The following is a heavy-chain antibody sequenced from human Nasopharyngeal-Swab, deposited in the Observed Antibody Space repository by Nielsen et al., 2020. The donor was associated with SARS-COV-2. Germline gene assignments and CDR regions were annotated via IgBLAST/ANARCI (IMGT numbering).Heavy chain of an antibody. D-gene: IGHD5-12*01. Sequence: SETLSLTCSVSGGSISSYYWSWIRQPPGKGLEWIGYIYYSGSTNYNPSLKSRVTISVDTSKNQFSLKLSSVTAADTAVYYCARDKDIVTTINPSDDYGDSLGYYGMDVWGQGTTVTVSS. CDR1: GGSISSYY. CDR2: IYYSGST. J-gene: IGHJ6*02. CDR3: ARDKDIVTTINPSDDYGDSLGYYGMDV. V-gene: IGHV4-59*13.